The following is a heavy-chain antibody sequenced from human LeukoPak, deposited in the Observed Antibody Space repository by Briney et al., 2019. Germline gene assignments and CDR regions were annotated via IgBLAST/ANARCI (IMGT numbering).Heavy chain of an antibody. CDR2: IMNSGGGT. CDR1: GFTFSNYA. D-gene: IGHD1-20*01. CDR3: ITNHPDY. Sequence: GGSLRLSCAASGFTFSNYAMSWVRQIPGKGLEWVSTIMNSGGGTYYADSVKGRFTISRDNSKNTLYLQMNSLRAEDTAVYYCITNHPDYWGQGTLVTVSS. J-gene: IGHJ4*02. V-gene: IGHV3-23*01.